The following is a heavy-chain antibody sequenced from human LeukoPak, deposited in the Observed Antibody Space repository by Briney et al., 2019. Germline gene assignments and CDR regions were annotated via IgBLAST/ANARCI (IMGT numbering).Heavy chain of an antibody. Sequence: PGGSLRLSCVVSGFTFSDYAMSWVRQAPGKGLEWVSAISGSGASTYYADSVKGRFTISRDNSKNTLYLQMNSLRAEDTAVYYCARDRRDSSGYYPFDYWGQGTLVTVSS. CDR1: GFTFSDYA. D-gene: IGHD3-22*01. V-gene: IGHV3-23*01. CDR2: ISGSGAST. CDR3: ARDRRDSSGYYPFDY. J-gene: IGHJ4*02.